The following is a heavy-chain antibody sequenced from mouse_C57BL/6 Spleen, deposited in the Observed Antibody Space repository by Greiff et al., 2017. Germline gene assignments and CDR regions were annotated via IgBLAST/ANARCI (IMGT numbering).Heavy chain of an antibody. CDR1: GYSITSGYY. CDR3: ARVGVVAPFDY. Sequence: VQLKESGPGLVKPSQSLSLTCSVTGYSITSGYYWNWIRQFPGNKLEWMGYISYDGSNNYNPSLKNAISITRDTSKNQFFLKLNSVTTEDTATYYCARVGVVAPFDYWGQGTTLTVSS. V-gene: IGHV3-6*01. CDR2: ISYDGSN. J-gene: IGHJ2*01. D-gene: IGHD1-1*01.